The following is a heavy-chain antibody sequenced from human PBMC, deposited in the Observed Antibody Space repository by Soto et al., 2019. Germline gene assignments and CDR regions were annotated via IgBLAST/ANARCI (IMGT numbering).Heavy chain of an antibody. J-gene: IGHJ5*02. CDR3: NKRPWAGYGGIFDP. D-gene: IGHD4-17*01. Sequence: PSETRSPTCPLSGCSIGSYYWSCIRQPTGKGLEWIGYTYYTRTTNYNPTLKRRVTISVDTPRNQSSLKLSSVTTADPPGYYCNKRPWAGYGGIFDPWGQGTLVTVSS. CDR1: GCSIGSYY. CDR2: TYYTRTT. V-gene: IGHV4-59*01.